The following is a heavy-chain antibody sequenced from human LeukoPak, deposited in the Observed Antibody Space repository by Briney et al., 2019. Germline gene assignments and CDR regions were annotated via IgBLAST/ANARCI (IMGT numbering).Heavy chain of an antibody. CDR2: LDWGDDK. V-gene: IGHV2-70*01. Sequence: SGPALLQPPPPLTLTFTFSGFSLHTHEMRVCWIRQPPGKALEWLALLDWGDDKYYSTSLKNRLTISEDTSKNQVVLTMTNMDPVDTATYYCAQTRIKLDTVMVVYFDSWGQGTLVTVSS. J-gene: IGHJ4*02. CDR3: AQTRIKLDTVMVVYFDS. D-gene: IGHD5-18*01. CDR1: GFSLHTHEMR.